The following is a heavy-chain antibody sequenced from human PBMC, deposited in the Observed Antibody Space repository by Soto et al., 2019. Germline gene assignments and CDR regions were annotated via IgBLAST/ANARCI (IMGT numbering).Heavy chain of an antibody. V-gene: IGHV3-7*01. CDR2: INEDGSEK. Sequence: EVHLVESGGGLVQPGGCLRLSCGAAAFTFSSSWMAWVRQAPGKGLEWVATINEDGSEKEYVDSVKGRFTISRDNAKNSLYLQMNTLRAEDTAVYYCARDPFFGAFDIWGQGTMVTFSS. J-gene: IGHJ3*02. D-gene: IGHD3-16*01. CDR3: ARDPFFGAFDI. CDR1: AFTFSSSW.